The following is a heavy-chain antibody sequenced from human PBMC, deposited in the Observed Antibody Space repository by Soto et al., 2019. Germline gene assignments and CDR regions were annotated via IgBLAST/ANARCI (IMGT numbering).Heavy chain of an antibody. V-gene: IGHV1-58*01. Sequence: ASVKVSCKASVFTFASSAAQWVRQARGQRLEWIGCIVFGSGNTNYAQKFQERVTITRDMSTSTAYMELRSLRSEDKAVYYCAAVYYYDSSDRVRYYYYGMDVWGQGTTVTVSS. J-gene: IGHJ6*02. CDR2: IVFGSGNT. D-gene: IGHD3-22*01. CDR1: VFTFASSA. CDR3: AAVYYYDSSDRVRYYYYGMDV.